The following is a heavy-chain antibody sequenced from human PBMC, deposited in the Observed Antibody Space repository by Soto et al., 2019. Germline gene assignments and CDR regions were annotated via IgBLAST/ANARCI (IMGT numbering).Heavy chain of an antibody. J-gene: IGHJ4*02. Sequence: ASVKVSCKASVYSISGYYGRWVRQAPGQGLEWMGWINPNSGATNYAQNFQDRVTMTRDTSITTAYMELSRLKSDDTSMYYCVRAIAVAGTGFDYWAKGPLVTVSS. V-gene: IGHV1-2*02. D-gene: IGHD6-19*01. CDR2: INPNSGAT. CDR1: VYSISGYY. CDR3: VRAIAVAGTGFDY.